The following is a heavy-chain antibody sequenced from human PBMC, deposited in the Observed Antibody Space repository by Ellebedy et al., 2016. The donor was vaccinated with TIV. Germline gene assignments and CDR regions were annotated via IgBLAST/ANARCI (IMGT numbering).Heavy chain of an antibody. CDR2: VNDSGST. J-gene: IGHJ4*02. D-gene: IGHD6-13*01. V-gene: IGHV4-34*01. Sequence: MPSETLSLTCAVYGGSLSGKYWNWIRQPPGKGLEWIGEVNDSGSTNYNPSFRSRVSISVDRSNNQFSLKLTSVTAADTAFYYCARGVDSSSWSDYFDSWGQGTLVTVSS. CDR3: ARGVDSSSWSDYFDS. CDR1: GGSLSGKY.